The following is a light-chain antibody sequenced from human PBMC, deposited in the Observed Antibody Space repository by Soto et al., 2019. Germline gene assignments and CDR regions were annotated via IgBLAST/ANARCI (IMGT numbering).Light chain of an antibody. CDR1: QSVSSNY. CDR2: GAS. Sequence: DIVLTQSPGTLSLSPGERATLSCRASQSVSSNYLAWYQQKPGQAPRLLIYGASSRATGIPDRFSGSVSGTDFTLTISRLEPEDFAVYYCQQYGSSPTFGQGTKVEIK. CDR3: QQYGSSPT. V-gene: IGKV3-20*01. J-gene: IGKJ1*01.